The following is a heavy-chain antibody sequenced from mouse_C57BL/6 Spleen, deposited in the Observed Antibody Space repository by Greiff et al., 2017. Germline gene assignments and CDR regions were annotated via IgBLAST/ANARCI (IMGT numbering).Heavy chain of an antibody. CDR3: AQTAQANYAMDY. J-gene: IGHJ4*01. Sequence: VQLQQPGAELVKPGASVKLSCKASGYTFTSYWMHWVKQRPGQGLEWIGMIHPNSGSTNYNEKFKSKATLTVDKSSSTAYMQLSSLTSEDSAVYYCAQTAQANYAMDYWGQGTSVTVSS. V-gene: IGHV1-64*01. CDR1: GYTFTSYW. D-gene: IGHD3-2*02. CDR2: IHPNSGST.